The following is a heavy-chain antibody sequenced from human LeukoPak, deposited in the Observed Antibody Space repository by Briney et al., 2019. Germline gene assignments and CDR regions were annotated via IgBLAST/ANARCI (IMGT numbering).Heavy chain of an antibody. J-gene: IGHJ4*02. V-gene: IGHV4-39*07. Sequence: PSETLSLTCTVSGGSISSSSYYWGWIRQPPGKGLEWIGSIYYSGSTYYNPSLKSRVTISVDTSKNQFSLKLSSVTAADTAVYYCARAELLTGYYVFDYWGQGTLVTVSS. D-gene: IGHD3-9*01. CDR1: GGSISSSSYY. CDR2: IYYSGST. CDR3: ARAELLTGYYVFDY.